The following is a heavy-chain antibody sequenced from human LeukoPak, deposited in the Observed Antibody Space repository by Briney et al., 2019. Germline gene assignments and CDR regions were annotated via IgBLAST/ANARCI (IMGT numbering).Heavy chain of an antibody. CDR2: IYYSGST. CDR1: GVPISSYY. D-gene: IGHD6-19*01. J-gene: IGHJ4*02. V-gene: IGHV4-59*01. CDR3: ASMYSSGWYYFDY. Sequence: SETLSLTCTVSGVPISSYYWSWIRQPPGKGLEWIGYIYYSGSTNYNPSLKSRVTISVDTSKNQFSLKLTSVTAADTAVYYCASMYSSGWYYFDYWGQGTLVTVSS.